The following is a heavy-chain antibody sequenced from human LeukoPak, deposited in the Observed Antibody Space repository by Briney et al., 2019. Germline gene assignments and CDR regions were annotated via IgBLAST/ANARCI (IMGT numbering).Heavy chain of an antibody. V-gene: IGHV3-30*18. CDR2: TSSDLNVK. CDR1: GFTFSNYV. Sequence: GGSLGLPCAASGFTFSNYVIHWVRQAPGKGLEWVAVTSSDLNVKLYADSVKGRFTISRDNSRSTLYLQMNSLRAEDTAVYYCAKDYYDSSGDDYWGQGTLVTVSS. D-gene: IGHD3-22*01. CDR3: AKDYYDSSGDDY. J-gene: IGHJ4*02.